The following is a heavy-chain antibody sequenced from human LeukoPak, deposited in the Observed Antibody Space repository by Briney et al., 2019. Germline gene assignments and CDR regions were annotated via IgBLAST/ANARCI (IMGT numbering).Heavy chain of an antibody. V-gene: IGHV1-18*01. CDR1: GYTFTSYG. CDR3: AHVDYYIDY. CDR2: ISAYNGNT. J-gene: IGHJ4*02. D-gene: IGHD3-10*01. Sequence: ASVKVSCKASGYTFTSYGISWVRQAPGQGLEWMGWISAYNGNTNYAQKFQGRVTITADKSTSTAYMELSSLRSEDTAVYYCAHVDYYIDYWGQGTLVTISS.